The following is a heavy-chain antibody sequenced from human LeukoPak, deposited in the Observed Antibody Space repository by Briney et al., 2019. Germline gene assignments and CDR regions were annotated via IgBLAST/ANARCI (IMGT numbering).Heavy chain of an antibody. CDR3: AREWYYLDH. J-gene: IGHJ4*02. Sequence: GVSLRLSCAASGFTFTTYSMTWVRQAPGRGLEWVARIKEDGSDIHYVDSVKGRFTISRDNAKNSLYLQMNSLRAEDTAVYYCAREWYYLDHWGQGTLVTVS. CDR2: IKEDGSDI. CDR1: GFTFTTYS. D-gene: IGHD3-16*01. V-gene: IGHV3-7*05.